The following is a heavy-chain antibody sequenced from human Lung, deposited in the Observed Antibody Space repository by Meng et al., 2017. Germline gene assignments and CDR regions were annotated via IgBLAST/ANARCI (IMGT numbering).Heavy chain of an antibody. CDR1: GFTFNTYA. V-gene: IGHV3-30*01. CDR2: MSFDGAQI. J-gene: IGHJ2*01. Sequence: VEVVVSGGGVVQPGGSLRLSCAASGFTFNTYAMHWVRQAPGKGLEWVSLMSFDGAQIYYSDSVRGRFTISRDNSKNTLYLQMNSLRAEDTAVYYCARDKPPNDVWGRGTLVTVSS. CDR3: ARDKPPNDV.